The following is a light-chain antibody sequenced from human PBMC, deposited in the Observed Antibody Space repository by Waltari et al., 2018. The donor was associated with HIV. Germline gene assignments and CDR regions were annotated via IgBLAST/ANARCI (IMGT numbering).Light chain of an antibody. CDR3: VSYDSRLDERL. V-gene: IGLV1-47*01. CDR1: TSNLAAEA. CDR2: RNY. Sequence: QSVLTQPPSVSGTPGQAVTIPCSRSTSNLAAEALYWYQQLPGTAPKLIIYRNYKRPAGVSDRFSCSKSGASASLVISGLRSEDEAHYYCVSYDSRLDERLFGGGTKLTVL. J-gene: IGLJ3*02.